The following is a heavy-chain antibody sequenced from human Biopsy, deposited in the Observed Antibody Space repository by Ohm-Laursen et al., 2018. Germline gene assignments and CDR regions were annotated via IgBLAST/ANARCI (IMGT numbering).Heavy chain of an antibody. J-gene: IGHJ5*01. D-gene: IGHD2-8*02. V-gene: IGHV3-21*01. CDR1: GFPFTGFS. CDR2: INEVSSHI. Sequence: GSLRLSCTASGFPFTGFSMDWVRQAPGKGLEWISYINEVSSHIYDADSVKGRITVARDNAKNSLHLQLNSLRAEDTAVYHCAKDRDLNLLAWFDPWGQGTLVTVSS. CDR3: AKDRDLNLLAWFDP.